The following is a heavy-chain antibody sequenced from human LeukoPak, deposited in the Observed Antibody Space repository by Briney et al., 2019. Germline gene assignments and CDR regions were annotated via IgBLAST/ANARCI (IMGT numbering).Heavy chain of an antibody. CDR3: AKDHPDPLQWFGESLDY. V-gene: IGHV3-23*01. Sequence: GGSLRLSCAASGVTFSSYAMSWVRQAPGKGLGWVSAISGSGGGTYYADSVKGRFTISRDNSKNHLYLQMNSLSAEDTAVYYCAKDHPDPLQWFGESLDYWGQGTLVTVSS. CDR1: GVTFSSYA. D-gene: IGHD3-10*01. CDR2: ISGSGGGT. J-gene: IGHJ4*02.